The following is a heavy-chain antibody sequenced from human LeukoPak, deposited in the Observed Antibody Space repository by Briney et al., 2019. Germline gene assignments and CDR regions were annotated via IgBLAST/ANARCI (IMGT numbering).Heavy chain of an antibody. CDR3: AKIPPPATPKGDCYSH. D-gene: IGHD2-21*02. CDR2: ISGSGGST. J-gene: IGHJ4*02. V-gene: IGHV3-23*01. CDR1: GFTFSSYA. Sequence: PGGSLRLSCAASGFTFSSYAMSWVRQAPGKGLEWVSAISGSGGSTYYADSVKGRFTISRDNSKNTLYLQMNSLRAEDTAVYYCAKIPPPATPKGDCYSHWGQGTLVTVSS.